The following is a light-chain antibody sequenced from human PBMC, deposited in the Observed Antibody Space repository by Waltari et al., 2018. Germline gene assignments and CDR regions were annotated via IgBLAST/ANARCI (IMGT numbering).Light chain of an antibody. CDR2: GAS. V-gene: IGKV3-20*01. CDR3: QHYGSASMYT. CDR1: QSINSSY. Sequence: EIVLTQSPGTLSLSPGERATLSCRASQSINSSYLAWYQQKPCQAPRLLTYGASSRATGIPDRFSGSGSGTDFTLIISRLEPEDFAVYYCQHYGSASMYTFGQGTKLEIK. J-gene: IGKJ2*01.